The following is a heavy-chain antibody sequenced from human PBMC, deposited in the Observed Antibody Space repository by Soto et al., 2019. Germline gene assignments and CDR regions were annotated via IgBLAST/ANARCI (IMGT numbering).Heavy chain of an antibody. Sequence: QVQLQQWGAGLLKPSETLSLTCVVSGGSLSDYFWSWIRQPPGMALEWIGEINHVGSINYNPSLKCRVTMSVDASKNQFWLTLNSVTAADTATYYCARGGISHWAYFYYMDVWDRGTTVTVSS. D-gene: IGHD2-21*01. J-gene: IGHJ6*03. CDR3: ARGGISHWAYFYYMDV. V-gene: IGHV4-34*01. CDR2: INHVGSI. CDR1: GGSLSDYF.